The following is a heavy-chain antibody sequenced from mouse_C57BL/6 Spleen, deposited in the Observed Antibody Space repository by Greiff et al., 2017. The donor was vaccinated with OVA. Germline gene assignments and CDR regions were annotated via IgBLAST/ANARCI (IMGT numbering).Heavy chain of an antibody. CDR3: ARSIYYSNDYAMDY. CDR1: GFTFTDYY. J-gene: IGHJ4*01. Sequence: EVNVVESGGGLVQPGGSLSLSCAASGFTFTDYYMSWVRQPPGQALEWLGFIRNKANGYTTDYSESVKGRFTISRDTSQSILYLQMNALRAEDSATYYCARSIYYSNDYAMDYWGQGTSVTVSS. D-gene: IGHD2-5*01. CDR2: IRNKANGYTT. V-gene: IGHV7-3*01.